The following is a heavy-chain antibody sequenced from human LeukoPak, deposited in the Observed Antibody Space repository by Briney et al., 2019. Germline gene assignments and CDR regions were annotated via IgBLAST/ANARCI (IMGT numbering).Heavy chain of an antibody. CDR2: GYWDDGK. D-gene: IGHD1-1*01. CDR1: EISLTTGEAG. J-gene: IGHJ1*01. CDR3: AYRLGGNGWNEGYFQP. Sequence: SNPTLVNPKEPVTLTCTFSEISLTTGEAGVCWIRQTPGRALEWIAVGYWDDGKRYSPFLKSRLTMTKDTSKNQVVLTMSYMEPVDSGTYYCAYRLGGNGWNEGYFQPWGQGDQVTVS. V-gene: IGHV2-5*02.